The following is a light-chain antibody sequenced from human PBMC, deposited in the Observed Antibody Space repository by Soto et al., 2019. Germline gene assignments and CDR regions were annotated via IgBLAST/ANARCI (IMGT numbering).Light chain of an antibody. J-gene: IGKJ1*01. CDR1: QSVSSSY. V-gene: IGKV3-20*01. Sequence: EIVLTQSPGTLSLSPGERATLSCRASQSVSSSYLAWYQQKPGQAPRLLIYGASSSATGIPDRFSGSGSGTNFPLTISRVEHEDSAVYYCQQYGSSPRTFGQGTKMEIK. CDR3: QQYGSSPRT. CDR2: GAS.